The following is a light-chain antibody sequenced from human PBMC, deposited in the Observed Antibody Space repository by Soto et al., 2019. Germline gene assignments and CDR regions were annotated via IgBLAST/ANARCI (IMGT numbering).Light chain of an antibody. CDR2: GAS. Sequence: ESVLTQSPATLSLSPGERATLSCRASPSVSNSLAWYQHKPGQAPRLLIYGASNRATGVPTRFSGSGSGTDFTLTISSLEPEDFAVYYCQQYETFSGTFGPGTKVDIK. CDR3: QQYETFSGT. CDR1: PSVSNS. V-gene: IGKV3-11*01. J-gene: IGKJ1*01.